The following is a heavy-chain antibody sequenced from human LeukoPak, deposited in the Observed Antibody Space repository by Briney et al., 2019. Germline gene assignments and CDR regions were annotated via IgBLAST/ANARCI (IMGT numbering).Heavy chain of an antibody. V-gene: IGHV1-69*13. CDR1: GGTFSSYA. Sequence: SVKVSCKASGGTFSSYAISWVRQAPGQGLEWMGGIIPIFGTANYAQKFQGRVTITADESTSTAYMELSSLRSEDTAVYYCARGGYGEAPCDYWGQGTLVTVSS. CDR2: IIPIFGTA. CDR3: ARGGYGEAPCDY. D-gene: IGHD4-17*01. J-gene: IGHJ4*02.